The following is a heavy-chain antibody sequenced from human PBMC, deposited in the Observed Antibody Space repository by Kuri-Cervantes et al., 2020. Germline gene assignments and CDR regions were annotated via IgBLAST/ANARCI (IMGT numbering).Heavy chain of an antibody. CDR2: IKQDGSEK. CDR3: ARDNIDWNDNFDY. Sequence: GGSLRLSCAASGFTFSSYWMSWVRQAPGKGLEWVANIKQDGSEKYYVDSVKGRFTISRDNAKNSLYLQMNSLRAEDTAVYYCARDNIDWNDNFDYWGQGTLVTVSS. CDR1: GFTFSSYW. V-gene: IGHV3-7*01. D-gene: IGHD1-1*01. J-gene: IGHJ4*02.